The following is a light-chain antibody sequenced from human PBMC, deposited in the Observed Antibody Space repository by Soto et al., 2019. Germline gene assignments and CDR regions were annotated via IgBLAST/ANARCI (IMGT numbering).Light chain of an antibody. CDR2: NDS. J-gene: IGLJ1*01. V-gene: IGLV3-21*02. CDR3: QVWDSSNENDV. Sequence: SYELTQPPSVSVAPGQTARITCGGNYIGSKSVHWYQKKPGQAPVLVVYNDSDRPSGIPERLSGSNSGNTATLTISRVEAGDEADYYCQVWDSSNENDVFGTGTKLTVL. CDR1: YIGSKS.